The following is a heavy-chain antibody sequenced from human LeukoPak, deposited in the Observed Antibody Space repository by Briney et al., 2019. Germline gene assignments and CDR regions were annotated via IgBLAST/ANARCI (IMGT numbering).Heavy chain of an antibody. J-gene: IGHJ4*02. Sequence: PGGSLRLSCAASGFTFSGYSMHWVRHFPGKGLEWVSSISGSTNYIYYADSVKGRFTISRDNAKNSLYLQMNSPRAEDTAVYYCARGFYDYGGNLIDYWGQGTLVTVSS. V-gene: IGHV3-21*01. D-gene: IGHD4-23*01. CDR1: GFTFSGYS. CDR3: ARGFYDYGGNLIDY. CDR2: ISGSTNYI.